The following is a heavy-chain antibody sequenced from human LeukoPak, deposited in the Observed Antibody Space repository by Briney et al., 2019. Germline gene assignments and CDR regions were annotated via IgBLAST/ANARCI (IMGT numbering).Heavy chain of an antibody. J-gene: IGHJ4*02. CDR2: INHSGST. Sequence: SETLSLTCAVYGGSFSGYYWSWIRQPPGKGLEWIGEINHSGSTNYNPSLKSRVTISVDTSKNQFSLKLSSVTAADTAVYYCARGSGSYTGSLDYWGRGTLVTVSS. D-gene: IGHD1-26*01. CDR3: ARGSGSYTGSLDY. CDR1: GGSFSGYY. V-gene: IGHV4-34*01.